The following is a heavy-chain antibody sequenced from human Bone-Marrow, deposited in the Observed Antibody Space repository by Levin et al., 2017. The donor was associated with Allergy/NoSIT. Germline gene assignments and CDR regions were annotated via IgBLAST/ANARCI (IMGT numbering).Heavy chain of an antibody. D-gene: IGHD3-22*01. CDR3: VKSSGYYDPFDS. CDR2: VYSSGST. J-gene: IGHJ4*02. V-gene: IGHV4-39*01. Sequence: TASETLSLTCTVSGGSIGTNNYYWGWVRQPPGKGLEWIANVYSSGSTYYNPSLESRITISLDMSNKQFSLKLTSVSAADTALYYCVKSSGYYDPFDSWGQGILVTVSS. CDR1: GGSIGTNNYY.